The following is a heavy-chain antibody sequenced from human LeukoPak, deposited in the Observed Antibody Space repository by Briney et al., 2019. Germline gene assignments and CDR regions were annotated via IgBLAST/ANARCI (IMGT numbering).Heavy chain of an antibody. D-gene: IGHD2-2*01. CDR1: GFTFSSYA. V-gene: IGHV3-48*04. CDR3: ARELAYHIDY. Sequence: PGGSLRLSCAASGFTFSSYAMSWVRQAPGKGLEWVSYISGGSITIFYADSVKGRFTISRDNAKNSVYLQMDSLRVEDTAVYYCARELAYHIDYWGQGTLVTVSS. J-gene: IGHJ4*02. CDR2: ISGGSITI.